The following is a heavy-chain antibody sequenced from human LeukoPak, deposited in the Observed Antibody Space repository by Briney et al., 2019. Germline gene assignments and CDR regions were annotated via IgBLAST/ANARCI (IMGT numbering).Heavy chain of an antibody. J-gene: IGHJ4*02. CDR1: GFTSNIYS. Sequence: PGGSLRLSCAASGFTSNIYSMNWVRQAPGKGLEWNSFVRHDSSDIYYADSVRGRFTISRDNAYNSLHLQMNSLRAEDTAVYYCARGSTIAARPGDYWGQGTLVTVSS. CDR2: VRHDSSDI. D-gene: IGHD6-6*01. CDR3: ARGSTIAARPGDY. V-gene: IGHV3-48*01.